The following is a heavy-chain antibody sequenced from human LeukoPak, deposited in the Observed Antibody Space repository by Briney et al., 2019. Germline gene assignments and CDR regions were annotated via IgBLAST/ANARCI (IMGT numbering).Heavy chain of an antibody. CDR1: GYTLTELS. Sequence: ASVKVSCKVSGYTLTELSMHWVRQAPGKGLEWMGGFDPEDGETIYAQKFQGRVTMTEDTSTDTAYMELSSLRSEDTAVYYCATVRASVVPAAYPDYWGQGTLVTVST. J-gene: IGHJ4*02. V-gene: IGHV1-24*01. CDR3: ATVRASVVPAAYPDY. D-gene: IGHD2-2*01. CDR2: FDPEDGET.